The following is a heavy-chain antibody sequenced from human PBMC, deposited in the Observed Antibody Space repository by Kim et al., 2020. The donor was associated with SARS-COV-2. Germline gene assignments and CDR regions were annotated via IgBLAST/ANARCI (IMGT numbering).Heavy chain of an antibody. CDR3: ASLFGIAAAGTVY. CDR2: INHSGST. CDR1: GGSFSGYY. J-gene: IGHJ4*02. Sequence: SETLSLTCAVYGGSFSGYYWSWIRQPPGKGLEWIGEINHSGSTNYNPSLKSRVTISVDTSKNQFSLKLSSVTAADTAVYYCASLFGIAAAGTVYWGQGTLVTVSS. V-gene: IGHV4-34*01. D-gene: IGHD6-13*01.